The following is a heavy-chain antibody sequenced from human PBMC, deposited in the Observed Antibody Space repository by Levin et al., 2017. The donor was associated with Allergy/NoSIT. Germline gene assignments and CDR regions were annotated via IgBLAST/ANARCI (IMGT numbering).Heavy chain of an antibody. Sequence: PGGSLRLSCAASGFTFSSYGMHWVRQAPGKGLEWVAVIWYDGSNKYYADSVKGRFTISRDNSKNTLYLQMNSLRAEDTAVYYCARYLGRGRGYYGMDVWGQGTTVTVSS. CDR3: ARYLGRGRGYYGMDV. CDR1: GFTFSSYG. V-gene: IGHV3-33*01. D-gene: IGHD3-16*01. CDR2: IWYDGSNK. J-gene: IGHJ6*02.